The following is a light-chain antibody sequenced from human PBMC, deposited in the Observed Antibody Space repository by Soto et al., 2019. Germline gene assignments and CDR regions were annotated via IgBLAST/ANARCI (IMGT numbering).Light chain of an antibody. J-gene: IGLJ3*02. CDR2: YDS. CDR3: QVWDSSSDHPWV. Sequence: SYELTQPPSVSVSPGKTARITCGGTNSGSKSVHWYQQKPGQAPVLVIYYDSDRPSGIPERFSGSNSGNTATLTISRVEAGDEADYYCQVWDSSSDHPWVFGGGTKLTVL. V-gene: IGLV3-21*04. CDR1: NSGSKS.